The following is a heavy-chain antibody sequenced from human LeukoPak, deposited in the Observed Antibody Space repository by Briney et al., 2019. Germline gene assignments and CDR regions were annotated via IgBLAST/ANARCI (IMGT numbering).Heavy chain of an antibody. Sequence: ASVKVSGKVSVYTRTDLSMHWVRQAPGKGPEWMGGFDPEDGKTIYAQKFQVRVTMTEDPSTDTAYMELSSLRSDDTAVYYCAKPKSSYYDGSGYYYDYWGQGTLVTVSS. D-gene: IGHD3-22*01. CDR3: AKPKSSYYDGSGYYYDY. J-gene: IGHJ4*02. CDR1: VYTRTDLS. CDR2: FDPEDGKT. V-gene: IGHV1-24*01.